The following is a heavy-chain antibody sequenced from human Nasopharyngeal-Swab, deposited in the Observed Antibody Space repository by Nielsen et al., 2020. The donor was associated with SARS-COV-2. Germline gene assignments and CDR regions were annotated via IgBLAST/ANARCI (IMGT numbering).Heavy chain of an antibody. D-gene: IGHD1-14*01. J-gene: IGHJ6*02. Sequence: VRQAPGKGLEWIGEIHHSGSTTYNPSLKSRVTISIDKSKNQLSLRVTSVTAADTAVYYCARDREKDRLRYCGMDVWGQGTTVTVSS. CDR3: ARDREKDRLRYCGMDV. CDR2: IHHSGST. V-gene: IGHV4-4*02.